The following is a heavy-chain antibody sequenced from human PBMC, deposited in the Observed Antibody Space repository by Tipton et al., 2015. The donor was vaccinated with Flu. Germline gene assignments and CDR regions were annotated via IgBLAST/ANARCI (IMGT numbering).Heavy chain of an antibody. CDR2: IYYTGST. CDR1: GGSIRNSTDF. CDR3: ARDVGPQIKVTGGLDV. J-gene: IGHJ6*02. V-gene: IGHV4-39*07. D-gene: IGHD2-21*02. Sequence: TLSLTCTVSGGSIRNSTDFWAWTRQSPGKGLEWIGTIYYTGSTYYNVSLKSRVTISVDTSKNQFSLKLSSVTAADTAVYYCARDVGPQIKVTGGLDVWGQGTTVTVSS.